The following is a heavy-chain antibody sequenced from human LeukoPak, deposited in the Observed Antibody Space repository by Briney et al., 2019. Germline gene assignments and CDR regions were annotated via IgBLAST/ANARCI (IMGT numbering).Heavy chain of an antibody. CDR1: GGSISSSSYY. CDR2: IYYSGST. Sequence: SETLSLTCTVSGGSISSSSYYWGWIRQPPGKGLEWIGSIYYSGSTYYNPSLKSRVTISVDTSKNQFSLKLSSVTAADTAVYYCATYGIRYYYYYYGMDVWGQGTTVTVSS. J-gene: IGHJ6*02. V-gene: IGHV4-39*01. CDR3: ATYGIRYYYYYYGMDV. D-gene: IGHD1-26*01.